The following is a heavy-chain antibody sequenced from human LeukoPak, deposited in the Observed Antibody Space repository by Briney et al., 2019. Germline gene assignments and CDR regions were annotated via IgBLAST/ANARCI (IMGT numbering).Heavy chain of an antibody. CDR3: AKLIGGRGYSGYDYSLFGY. CDR2: ISGSGGST. D-gene: IGHD5-12*01. Sequence: GGSLRLSCAASGFTFSSYAMSWVRQAPGKGLEGVSAISGSGGSTYYADSVKGRFTISRDNSKNTLYLQMNSLRAEDTAVYYCAKLIGGRGYSGYDYSLFGYWGQGTLVTVSS. CDR1: GFTFSSYA. V-gene: IGHV3-23*01. J-gene: IGHJ4*02.